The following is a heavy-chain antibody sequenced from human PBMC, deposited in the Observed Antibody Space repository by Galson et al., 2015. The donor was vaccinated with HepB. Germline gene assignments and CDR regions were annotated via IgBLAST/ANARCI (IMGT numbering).Heavy chain of an antibody. CDR2: IKSKYDGGTT. V-gene: IGHV3-15*01. CDR1: GITFSNAW. J-gene: IGHJ4*02. CDR3: TTDRADY. Sequence: SLRLSCAASGITFSNAWMSWVRQAPGKGLEWVGRIKSKYDGGTTDYPAPVKGRFTISRDDSKNTLYLQMNSLKTEDTAVYYCTTDRADYWGQGTLVTVSS.